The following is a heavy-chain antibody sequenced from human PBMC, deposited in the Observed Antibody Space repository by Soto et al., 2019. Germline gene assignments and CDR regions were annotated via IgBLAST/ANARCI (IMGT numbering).Heavy chain of an antibody. CDR2: INPISSYA. J-gene: IGHJ4*02. CDR3: EREPKKAYYYDSSGYYYFDF. Sequence: QVQLVQSGAEVKKPGASVKVSCKASGYSLIRYYMHWVRQAPGQGLDWLGIINPISSYARYAQKYQGSVTMSSDTSSSTVKQEPRSLRSEDTAVYYCEREPKKAYYYDSSGYYYFDFWGQGTLVTVSS. CDR1: GYSLIRYY. D-gene: IGHD3-22*01. V-gene: IGHV1-46*01.